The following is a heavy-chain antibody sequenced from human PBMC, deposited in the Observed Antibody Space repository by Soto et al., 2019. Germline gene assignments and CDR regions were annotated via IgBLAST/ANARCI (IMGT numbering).Heavy chain of an antibody. CDR3: AKDESVLVTANYY. J-gene: IGHJ4*02. CDR2: ISGGGANT. V-gene: IGHV3-23*01. D-gene: IGHD2-21*02. CDR1: GFTFSSHA. Sequence: EVQLLESGGGLVQPGGSLTLSCAASGFTFSSHAMNWVRRAPGKGLEWVSGISGGGANTYYADSVRGRFTISSENSKNTLYLQFNRLRAEDTAVYYCAKDESVLVTANYYWGQGTLVTVSS.